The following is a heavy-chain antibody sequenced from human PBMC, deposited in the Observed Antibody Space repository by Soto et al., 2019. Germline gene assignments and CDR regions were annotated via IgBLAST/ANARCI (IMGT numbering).Heavy chain of an antibody. CDR2: ISAYNGNT. CDR1: GYTFTSYG. Sequence: QVQLVQSGAEVKKPGASVKVSCKASGYTFTSYGISWVRQAPGQGLEWMGWISAYNGNTNYAQKLQGRVTMTTDTSTSTAYMELRSLRSDDTAVYYCARFVISLGSYDILTGYYFPDAFDIWGQGTMVTVSS. J-gene: IGHJ3*02. V-gene: IGHV1-18*01. D-gene: IGHD3-9*01. CDR3: ARFVISLGSYDILTGYYFPDAFDI.